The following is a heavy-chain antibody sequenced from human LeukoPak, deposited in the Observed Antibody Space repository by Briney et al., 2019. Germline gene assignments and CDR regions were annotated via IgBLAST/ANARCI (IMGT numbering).Heavy chain of an antibody. CDR3: ATFPPGRVAAAGHPGDY. CDR2: INPNSGGT. CDR1: GYTFTGYY. D-gene: IGHD6-13*01. Sequence: ASVKVSCKASGYTFTGYYMHWVRQAPGQGLEWMGRINPNSGGTNYAQKFQGRVTMTRATSISTAYMELSRLRSDDTAVYYCATFPPGRVAAAGHPGDYWGQGTLVTVSS. J-gene: IGHJ4*02. V-gene: IGHV1-2*06.